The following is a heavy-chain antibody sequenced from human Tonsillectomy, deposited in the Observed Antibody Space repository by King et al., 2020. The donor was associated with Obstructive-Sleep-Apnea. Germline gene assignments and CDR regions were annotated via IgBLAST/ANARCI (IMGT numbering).Heavy chain of an antibody. Sequence: QLVQSGAEVKSSGASVRISCETSGYTFTADYIHWVRQAPGQGLEWRGIINPSSGDTTFAQKFQGRVTMNRDPSTRTVYWDLTSLRSEYAAVYYCARPLVTVPCDYWGQGTLVIVSS. J-gene: IGHJ4*02. D-gene: IGHD2-21*02. V-gene: IGHV1-46*01. CDR2: INPSSGDT. CDR1: GYTFTADY. CDR3: ARPLVTVPCDY.